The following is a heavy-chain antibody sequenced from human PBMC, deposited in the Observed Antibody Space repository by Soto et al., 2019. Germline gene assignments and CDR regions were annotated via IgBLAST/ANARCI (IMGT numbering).Heavy chain of an antibody. CDR2: ISGSGDKT. CDR1: GFTYSNSD. CDR3: AKSVSGRRTYYFDY. J-gene: IGHJ4*02. V-gene: IGHV3-23*01. Sequence: VQLLESGGGLVQPGGSLRLSCAASGFTYSNSDMSWARQAPGEGLEWVSSISGSGDKTYYVDSVRGRFAISRDNTNSRLFLQMNSLRAEDTAVYYCAKSVSGRRTYYFDYWGQGTVVTVSS.